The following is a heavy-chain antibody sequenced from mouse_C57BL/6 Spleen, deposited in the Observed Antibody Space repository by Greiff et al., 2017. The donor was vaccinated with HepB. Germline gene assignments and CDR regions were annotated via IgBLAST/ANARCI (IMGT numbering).Heavy chain of an antibody. CDR3: TPYPSGY. CDR2: IDPETGGT. J-gene: IGHJ4*01. Sequence: VQLQQSGAELVRPGASVTLSCKASGYTFTDYEMHWVKQTPVHGLEWIGAIDPETGGTAYNQKVKGKAILTADKSSSTAYMELRSLTSEDSSVYYCTPYPSGYWGQGTSVTVSS. D-gene: IGHD3-1*01. CDR1: GYTFTDYE. V-gene: IGHV1-15*01.